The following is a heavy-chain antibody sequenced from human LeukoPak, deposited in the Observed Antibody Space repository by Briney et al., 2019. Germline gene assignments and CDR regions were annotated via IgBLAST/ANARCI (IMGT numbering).Heavy chain of an antibody. J-gene: IGHJ5*01. CDR2: ISRSSSYI. V-gene: IGHV3-21*01. CDR3: ARSGTSALFLSWFDS. Sequence: GGSLRLSCAASGLTFSSYSMNWVRQAPGKGLEWVSSISRSSSYIYYADSVKGRFTISRDNAKNSLYLQMNSLRAEDTAVYYCARSGTSALFLSWFDSWGQGTLVTVSS. CDR1: GLTFSSYS. D-gene: IGHD2-2*01.